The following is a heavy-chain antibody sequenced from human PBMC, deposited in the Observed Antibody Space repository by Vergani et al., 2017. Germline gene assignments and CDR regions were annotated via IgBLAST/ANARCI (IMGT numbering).Heavy chain of an antibody. V-gene: IGHV1-69*13. Sequence: QVQLVQSGAEVKKPGSSVKVSCKASGGTFSSYAISWVRQAPGQGLEWMGRIIPIFGTANYAQKFQGRVTITADESTSTAYMELSSLRSEDTAVYYCATWGLLWFGEXLSPARYYYYGMDVWGQGTTVTVSS. CDR1: GGTFSSYA. CDR3: ATWGLLWFGEXLSPARYYYYGMDV. J-gene: IGHJ6*02. CDR2: IIPIFGTA. D-gene: IGHD3-10*01.